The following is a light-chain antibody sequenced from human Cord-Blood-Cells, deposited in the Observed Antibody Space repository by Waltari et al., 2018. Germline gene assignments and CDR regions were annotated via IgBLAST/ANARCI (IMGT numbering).Light chain of an antibody. CDR3: AAWDDSLSGV. V-gene: IGLV1-47*01. CDR2: RNN. CDR1: SPNLGSNY. Sequence: QSVLTQPPSASGTPGQRVTISCSGSSPNLGSNYVYWYQQLPGPAPKLLIYRNNQRPSGVPDRFSGSKSGTSASLAISGLRSEDEADYYCAAWDDSLSGVFGGGTKLTVL. J-gene: IGLJ3*02.